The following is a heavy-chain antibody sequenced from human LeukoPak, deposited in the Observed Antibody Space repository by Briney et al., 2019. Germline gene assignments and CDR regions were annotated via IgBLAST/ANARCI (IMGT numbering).Heavy chain of an antibody. Sequence: GGSLRLSCAASGFTFSSYAMHWVRQAPGKGLEWVAVISYDGSNKYYADSVKGRFTISRDNSKNTLYLQMNSLRAEDTAVYYCARGRQWLVDCWGQGTLVTVSS. CDR1: GFTFSSYA. D-gene: IGHD6-19*01. V-gene: IGHV3-30-3*01. CDR2: ISYDGSNK. J-gene: IGHJ4*02. CDR3: ARGRQWLVDC.